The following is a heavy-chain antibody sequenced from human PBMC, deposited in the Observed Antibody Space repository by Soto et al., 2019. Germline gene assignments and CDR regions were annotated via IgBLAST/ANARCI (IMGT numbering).Heavy chain of an antibody. CDR2: IYWDDDK. Sequence: KESGPTLVKPTQTLTVTYTFSGFSLSTIGVGVGWIRQPPGKALEWLALIYWDDDKRYSPSLKNRLTITKDTSKNQVVLTMTNMDPVDSATYYCAHRRGYNYGTLFDDWGQGTLVTVSS. J-gene: IGHJ4*02. V-gene: IGHV2-5*02. CDR1: GFSLSTIGVG. D-gene: IGHD5-18*01. CDR3: AHRRGYNYGTLFDD.